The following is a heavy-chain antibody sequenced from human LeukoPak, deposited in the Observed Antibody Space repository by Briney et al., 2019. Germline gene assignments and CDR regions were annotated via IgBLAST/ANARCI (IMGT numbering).Heavy chain of an antibody. V-gene: IGHV3-33*01. CDR2: IWYDGSNT. D-gene: IGHD6-19*01. CDR1: GFTFSSYG. J-gene: IGHJ4*02. Sequence: GGSLRLSCAASGFTFSSYGMHWVRQAPGKGLEWVAVIWYDGSNTYYADSVKGRFTISRDNSKDTLFLRLNSLRAEDTAVYYCASQGPEGTSGWYWGQGTLVTVSS. CDR3: ASQGPEGTSGWY.